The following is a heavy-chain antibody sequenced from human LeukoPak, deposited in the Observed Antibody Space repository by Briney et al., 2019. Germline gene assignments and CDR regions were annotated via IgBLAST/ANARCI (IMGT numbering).Heavy chain of an antibody. CDR1: GFIFSSYA. J-gene: IGHJ5*02. CDR2: ISHDGSNK. D-gene: IGHD3-10*01. Sequence: GGSLRLSCAAFGFIFSSYAMHWVRQAPGKGLEWVAVISHDGSNKYYADSVKGRFTISRDNFKNTLYLQMNSLGAEDTAVYYCARSGITMVLLDPWGQGTLVTVSS. CDR3: ARSGITMVLLDP. V-gene: IGHV3-30*04.